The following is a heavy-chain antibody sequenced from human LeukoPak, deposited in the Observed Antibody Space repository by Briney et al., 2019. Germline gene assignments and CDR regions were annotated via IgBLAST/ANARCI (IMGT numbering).Heavy chain of an antibody. CDR1: GGSISSGSYY. Sequence: SETLSLTCTVSGGSISSGSYYWRWIRQPAGKGLEWIGRIYTSGSTNYNPSLKSRVTISVVTSKNQFSLKLSSVTAADTAVYYCARGSYDSSGYRNDYWGQGTLVTVSS. J-gene: IGHJ4*02. D-gene: IGHD3-22*01. CDR3: ARGSYDSSGYRNDY. V-gene: IGHV4-61*02. CDR2: IYTSGST.